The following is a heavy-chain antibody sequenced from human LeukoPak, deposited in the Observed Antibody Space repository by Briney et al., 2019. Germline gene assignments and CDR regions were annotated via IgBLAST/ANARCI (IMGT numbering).Heavy chain of an antibody. CDR1: GYSFRDDY. D-gene: IGHD1-26*01. V-gene: IGHV1-2*02. CDR3: ARDDASDPSASFDL. J-gene: IGHJ3*01. CDR2: SNPQSGGT. Sequence: ASVKVSCKASGYSFRDDYIYWIRQAPGQGLEWVGWSNPQSGGTKYAQKFQGRVTMTGDTSINTAYMELNSLRSDDTAVYYCARDDASDPSASFDLWGQGTLVTVSS.